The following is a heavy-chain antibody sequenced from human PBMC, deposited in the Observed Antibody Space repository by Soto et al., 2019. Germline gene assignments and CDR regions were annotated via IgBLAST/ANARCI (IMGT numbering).Heavy chain of an antibody. CDR3: ARDGEFTVAGHGAFDY. J-gene: IGHJ4*02. Sequence: AGGALRLSWAASGFTFSSYSMNWGRQAPGNGLEWVSSISSSSSYIYYADSVKGRFTISRDNAKNSLYLQMNSLRAEDTAVYYCARDGEFTVAGHGAFDYWGQGNLVTVS. CDR1: GFTFSSYS. D-gene: IGHD6-19*01. V-gene: IGHV3-21*01. CDR2: ISSSSSYI.